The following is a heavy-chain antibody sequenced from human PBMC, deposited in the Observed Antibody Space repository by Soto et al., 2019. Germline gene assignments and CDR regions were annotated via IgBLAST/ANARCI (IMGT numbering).Heavy chain of an antibody. Sequence: GASVKASCKASGYTFTRYDINWVRQATGRGLEWMGWMNPNSGNTGYAQKFQGRVTMTRNTSISTAYMELSSLRSEDTAVYYCAESWGELLRFDIWGQGTMVTVSS. CDR3: AESWGELLRFDI. V-gene: IGHV1-8*01. CDR1: GYTFTRYD. J-gene: IGHJ3*02. D-gene: IGHD1-26*01. CDR2: MNPNSGNT.